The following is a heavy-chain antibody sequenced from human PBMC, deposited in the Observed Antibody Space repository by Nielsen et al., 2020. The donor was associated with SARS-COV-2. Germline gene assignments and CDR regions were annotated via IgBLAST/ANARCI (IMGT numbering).Heavy chain of an antibody. D-gene: IGHD6-13*01. J-gene: IGHJ6*02. CDR1: GFTFSSYG. CDR2: IWYDGSNK. V-gene: IGHV3-33*01. Sequence: GESLKISCAASGFTFSSYGMHWVRQAPGKGLEWVAVIWYDGSNKYYADSVKGRFTISRDNSKNTLYLQMNSLRAEDTAVYYCARALFQRIAAAGYYYGMDVWGQGTTVTVSS. CDR3: ARALFQRIAAAGYYYGMDV.